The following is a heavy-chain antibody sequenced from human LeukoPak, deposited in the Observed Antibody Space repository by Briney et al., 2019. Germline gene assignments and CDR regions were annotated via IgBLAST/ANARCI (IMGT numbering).Heavy chain of an antibody. D-gene: IGHD2-15*01. CDR2: ISSSGTTI. CDR1: GFTFSDYY. Sequence: GGSLRLSCAASGFTFSDYYMSWIRQAPGKGLEWVSYISSSGTTIYHADSVKGRFTISRDNAKNSLYLQMDSLRAGDTAVYYCARDTSSGTCYDYWGQGTLVTVSS. V-gene: IGHV3-11*01. J-gene: IGHJ4*02. CDR3: ARDTSSGTCYDY.